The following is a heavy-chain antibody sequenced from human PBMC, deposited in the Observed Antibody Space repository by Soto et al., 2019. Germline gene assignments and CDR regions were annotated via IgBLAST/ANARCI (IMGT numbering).Heavy chain of an antibody. Sequence: GSLRLPCSASGFPFRGYHMSWIRQAPGKGLEWVSYISSSSSYTNYTDSVKGRFTISRDNAKNSLYLQMNSLRAEDTAVYYCARRVFYDSSGYDAFDIWGQGTMVTVSS. CDR2: ISSSSSYT. J-gene: IGHJ3*02. V-gene: IGHV3-11*06. CDR3: ARRVFYDSSGYDAFDI. D-gene: IGHD3-22*01. CDR1: GFPFRGYH.